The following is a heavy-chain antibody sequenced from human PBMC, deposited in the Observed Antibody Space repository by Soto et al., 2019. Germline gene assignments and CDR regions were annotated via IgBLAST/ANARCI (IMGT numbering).Heavy chain of an antibody. D-gene: IGHD6-13*01. CDR2: INPNGGST. V-gene: IGHV1-46*03. CDR1: VYTFTSYY. Sequence: ASVKVSCTASVYTFTSYYMHCVRQAPGQGLEWMGIINPNGGSTFYAQRFQGRVTMTGDTSTSTVHMELSSLRSEDTAVYYCARGQTDSWYPIDYWGQGTLVTVSS. CDR3: ARGQTDSWYPIDY. J-gene: IGHJ4*02.